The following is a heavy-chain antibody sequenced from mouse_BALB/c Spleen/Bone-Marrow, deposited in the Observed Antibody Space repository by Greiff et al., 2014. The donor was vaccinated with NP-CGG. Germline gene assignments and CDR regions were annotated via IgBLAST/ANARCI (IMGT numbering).Heavy chain of an antibody. D-gene: IGHD2-10*01. CDR1: DYTFTNYW. J-gene: IGHJ3*01. Sequence: LVESGAELAKPGASMKMSCKASDYTFTNYWMHWVKQRPGQGLEWIGYINPSTGYTEYNQKFKDKATLTADKSSSTAYMQLSRLTSEDSAVYYCASYRFAYWGQGTLVTVSA. CDR2: INPSTGYT. CDR3: ASYRFAY. V-gene: IGHV1-7*01.